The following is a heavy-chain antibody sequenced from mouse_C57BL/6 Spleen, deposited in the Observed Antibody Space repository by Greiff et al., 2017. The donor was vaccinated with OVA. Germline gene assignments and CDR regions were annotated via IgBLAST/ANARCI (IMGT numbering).Heavy chain of an antibody. V-gene: IGHV1-22*01. Sequence: VQLKQSGPELVKPGASVKMSCKASGYTFTDYNMHWVKQSHGKSLEWIGYINPNNGGTSYNQKFKGKATLTVNKSSSTAYMELRSLTSEDSAVYYCAREWDGYFYYFDYWGQGTTLTVSS. CDR2: INPNNGGT. CDR1: GYTFTDYN. CDR3: AREWDGYFYYFDY. D-gene: IGHD2-3*01. J-gene: IGHJ2*01.